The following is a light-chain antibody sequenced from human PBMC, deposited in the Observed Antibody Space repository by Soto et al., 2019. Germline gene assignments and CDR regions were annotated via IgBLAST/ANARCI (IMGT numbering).Light chain of an antibody. V-gene: IGLV2-18*01. CDR1: SSDVGGYNS. J-gene: IGLJ1*01. CDR3: SLYTSSSTYV. Sequence: QSALTQPPSASGSPGQSVTISCTGTSSDVGGYNSVSWYQQHPGKAPKLIIYEVKNRPSGVPDRFSGSKSGNTASLTISGLQAEDEADYYCSLYTSSSTYVFGTGTKLTVL. CDR2: EVK.